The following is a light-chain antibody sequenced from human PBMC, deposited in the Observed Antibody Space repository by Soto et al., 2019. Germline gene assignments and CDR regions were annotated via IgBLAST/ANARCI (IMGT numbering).Light chain of an antibody. CDR1: SSDVGGYNH. J-gene: IGLJ2*01. CDR2: DVS. Sequence: QSVLTQPASVSGSPGQSITISCTGTSSDVGGYNHVSWYQWNPGKAPKLLIYDVSNRPSGVSTWFSGSKSGNTASLTISGLQADDEADYYCSSYTRTTTLVVFGGGTQLTVL. CDR3: SSYTRTTTLVV. V-gene: IGLV2-14*01.